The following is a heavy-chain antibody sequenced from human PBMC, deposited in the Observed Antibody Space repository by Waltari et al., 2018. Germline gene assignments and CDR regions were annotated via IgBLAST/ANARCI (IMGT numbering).Heavy chain of an antibody. Sequence: VQLVQSGSEVKRPGSSVTVSCQNSGGTFSDSAIRWVRQAPGQGLEWMGGIIPVFGTTNYAQKFQGRVTLTADESTATAYMGLSNLRYEDTAIYYCARDRVTMVITPLDLWGRGTLVIVSS. D-gene: IGHD3-22*01. J-gene: IGHJ2*01. V-gene: IGHV1-69*01. CDR1: GGTFSDSA. CDR2: IIPVFGTT. CDR3: ARDRVTMVITPLDL.